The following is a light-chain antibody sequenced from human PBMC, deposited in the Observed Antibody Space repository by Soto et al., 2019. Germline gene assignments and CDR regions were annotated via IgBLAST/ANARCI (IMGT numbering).Light chain of an antibody. J-gene: IGKJ4*01. Sequence: EIVLTQSPATLSLSPGERATLSCRDSQSVSSYLAWYQQKPGQAPRLLIYDASNRATGIPARFSGSGSGTDFTLTISSLEPEDFAVYYCQQRSNWPRVTFGGGTKVDIK. CDR2: DAS. CDR3: QQRSNWPRVT. CDR1: QSVSSY. V-gene: IGKV3-11*01.